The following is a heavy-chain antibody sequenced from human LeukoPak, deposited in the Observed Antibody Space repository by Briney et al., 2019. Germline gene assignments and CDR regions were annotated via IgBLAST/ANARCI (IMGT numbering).Heavy chain of an antibody. CDR2: INSEGSTT. Sequence: GGSLRLSCAVSGFSLSSYWMHWVRQAPGKGLVWVSRINSEGSTTNYADSVKGRFTISRDNDKNTLYLQMNSLRAEDTAVYYCARRQYRSSWYYFDYWGQGTLVTVSS. J-gene: IGHJ4*02. D-gene: IGHD6-13*01. V-gene: IGHV3-74*01. CDR1: GFSLSSYW. CDR3: ARRQYRSSWYYFDY.